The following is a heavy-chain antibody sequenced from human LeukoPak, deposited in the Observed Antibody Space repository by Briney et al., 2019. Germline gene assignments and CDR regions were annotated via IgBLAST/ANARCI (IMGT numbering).Heavy chain of an antibody. Sequence: ASVKVSCKASGYTFTSYYMHWVRQAPGQGLEWMGIINPSGGSTSYAQKFQGRVTMTRDTSTSTVYMELSSLRSEDTAVYYCARGGGVYCSGGSCYPDPNWFDPWGQGTLVTVAS. J-gene: IGHJ5*02. D-gene: IGHD2-15*01. CDR1: GYTFTSYY. V-gene: IGHV1-46*01. CDR2: INPSGGST. CDR3: ARGGGVYCSGGSCYPDPNWFDP.